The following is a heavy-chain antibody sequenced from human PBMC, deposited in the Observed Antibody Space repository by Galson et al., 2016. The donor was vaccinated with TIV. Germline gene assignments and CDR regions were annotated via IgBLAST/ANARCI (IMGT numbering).Heavy chain of an antibody. D-gene: IGHD4/OR15-4a*01. Sequence: SLTCSVSGGAMNSDVYYWTWIRQPPGKGLEWIGSIYYSEIIYYNPSLRSRVIMSEDTSKNQFSLMMSSVTDADTAMYYCARGSRGGAPDPANWFHPWGQGTLVTVSS. CDR3: ARGSRGGAPDPANWFHP. CDR2: IYYSEII. J-gene: IGHJ5*02. V-gene: IGHV4-30-4*01. CDR1: GGAMNSDVYY.